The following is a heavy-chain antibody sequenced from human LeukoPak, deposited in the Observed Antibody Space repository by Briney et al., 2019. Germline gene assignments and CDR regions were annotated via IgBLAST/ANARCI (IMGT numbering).Heavy chain of an antibody. D-gene: IGHD3-22*01. Sequence: GGSLRLSWAASGFSFSRYWMGWVRQVPRKGLEWVANIKQDGSEKYYVDSVKGRFTISRDNAKNSLYLQMNSLRAEDTAVYYCARDKGDYDTSGSLFVFGGQGTLVTVSS. CDR3: ARDKGDYDTSGSLFVF. CDR1: GFSFSRYW. V-gene: IGHV3-7*03. CDR2: IKQDGSEK. J-gene: IGHJ4*02.